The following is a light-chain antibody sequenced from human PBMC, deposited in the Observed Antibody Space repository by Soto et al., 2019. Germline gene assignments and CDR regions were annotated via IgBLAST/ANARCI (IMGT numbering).Light chain of an antibody. CDR2: GAS. CDR3: QQRSSWYS. J-gene: IGKJ2*03. V-gene: IGKV3D-20*02. CDR1: QSVSSSY. Sequence: EIVLTQSPGTLSLSPGERATLSCRASQSVSSSYLAWYQQKPGQAPRLLIYGASSRATGIPDRFTGSGSGTDFTLTISSLEPEDFAIYYCQQRSSWYSFGQGTKVDIK.